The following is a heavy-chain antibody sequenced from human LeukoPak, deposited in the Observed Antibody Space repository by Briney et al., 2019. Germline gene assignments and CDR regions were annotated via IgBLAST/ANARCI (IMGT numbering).Heavy chain of an antibody. CDR3: AREIVGTRSVDY. CDR1: GGSLSSSSYY. CDR2: IYYSGST. Sequence: SETLSLTCTVSGGSLSSSSYYWGWMRKPPGKGLEWIGNIYYSGSTYYNPSLKSRVTVSVDTSKNQFSLKLSSVTAADTAVYYCAREIVGTRSVDYWGQGTLLTVSS. J-gene: IGHJ4*02. D-gene: IGHD5-12*01. V-gene: IGHV4-39*07.